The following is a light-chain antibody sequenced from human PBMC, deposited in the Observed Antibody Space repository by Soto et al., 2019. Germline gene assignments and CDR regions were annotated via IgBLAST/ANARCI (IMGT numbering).Light chain of an antibody. V-gene: IGKV3-20*01. Sequence: EIVLTQTPGTLSLSPGERATVSCRSGQSVSSNYLAWYQQKPGQAPRLLIYGASTRATGIPDRFSGSGSGTDFTLTISRLEPEDFAVYYCQQYGSSPPWTFGQGTKVDIK. CDR3: QQYGSSPPWT. J-gene: IGKJ1*01. CDR2: GAS. CDR1: QSVSSNY.